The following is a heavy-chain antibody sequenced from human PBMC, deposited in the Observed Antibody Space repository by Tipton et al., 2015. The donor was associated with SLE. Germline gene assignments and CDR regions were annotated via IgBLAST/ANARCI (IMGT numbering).Heavy chain of an antibody. Sequence: SLRLSCAASGFTFSTYAMYWVRQAPGKGLEWVAVISYDGSNKYYADSVKGRFTISRDNSKNTLYLQMNSLRAEDTAVYYCAGGLLPLLDYMDVWGKGTTVTVSS. CDR3: AGGLLPLLDYMDV. D-gene: IGHD2-15*01. CDR1: GFTFSTYA. V-gene: IGHV3-30*04. J-gene: IGHJ6*03. CDR2: ISYDGSNK.